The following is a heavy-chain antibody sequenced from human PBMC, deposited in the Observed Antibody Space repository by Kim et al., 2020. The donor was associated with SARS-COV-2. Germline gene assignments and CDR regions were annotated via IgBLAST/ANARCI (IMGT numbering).Heavy chain of an antibody. V-gene: IGHV1-18*01. J-gene: IGHJ6*03. CDR3: ARESRLGIFGVVGYYYYMDV. CDR1: GYTFTSYG. CDR2: ISAYNGNT. Sequence: ASVKVSCKASGYTFTSYGISWVRQAPGQGLEWMGWISAYNGNTNYAQKLQGRVTMTTDTSTSTAYMELRSLRSDDTAVYYCARESRLGIFGVVGYYYYMDVWGKGTTVTVSS. D-gene: IGHD3-3*01.